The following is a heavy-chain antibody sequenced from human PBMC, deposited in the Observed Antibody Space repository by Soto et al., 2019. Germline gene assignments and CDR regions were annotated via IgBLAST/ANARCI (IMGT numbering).Heavy chain of an antibody. CDR1: GFTFSSYG. V-gene: IGHV3-30*18. CDR2: ISYDGSNK. J-gene: IGHJ6*02. CDR3: AKVCTSYYGMDV. Sequence: QVQLVESEGGVVQPGRSLRLSCAASGFTFSSYGMHWVRQAPGKGLEWVAVISYDGSNKYYADSVKGRFTISRDNSKNTLYLQMNSLRAEDTAVYYCAKVCTSYYGMDVWGQGTTVTVSS. D-gene: IGHD2-2*01.